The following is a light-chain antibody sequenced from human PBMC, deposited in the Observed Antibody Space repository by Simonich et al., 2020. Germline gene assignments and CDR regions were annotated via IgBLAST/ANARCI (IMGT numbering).Light chain of an antibody. J-gene: IGLJ2*01. CDR2: EVR. V-gene: IGLV2-8*01. CDR1: NSDVGRYNY. CDR3: SSYAGSNNLV. Sequence: QSALTQPPSASVSPGQSVTLSCTETNSDVGRYNYVSWYQQNPSKAPKLMIYEVRNRPSGVPDRFSGSKSGNTSSLTVSVLQAEDEADYYCSSYAGSNNLVFGGGTKLTVL.